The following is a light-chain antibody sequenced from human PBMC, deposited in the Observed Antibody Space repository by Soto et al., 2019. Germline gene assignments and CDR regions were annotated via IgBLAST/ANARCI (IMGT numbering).Light chain of an antibody. CDR2: EVS. J-gene: IGLJ2*01. V-gene: IGLV2-8*01. CDR3: SSYAGSNV. CDR1: SSDVGGYNY. Sequence: QSALTQPPSASGSPGQSVTISCTGTSSDVGGYNYVSWYQQHPGKAPKLMIYEVSKRPSGVPDRFSGPKSGNTASLTVSGLQAEDEADYYCSSYAGSNVFGGGTQLTVL.